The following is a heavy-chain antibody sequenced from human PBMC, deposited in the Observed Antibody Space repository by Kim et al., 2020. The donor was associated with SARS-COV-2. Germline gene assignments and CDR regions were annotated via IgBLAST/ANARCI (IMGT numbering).Heavy chain of an antibody. CDR3: AGVQVDYDWYFDL. D-gene: IGHD4-17*01. J-gene: IGHJ2*01. V-gene: IGHV3-30*01. Sequence: EDTVRALFTISRDNSKNTLYLQMNGLKAEDSGLYYCAGVQVDYDWYFDLWGRGTLVTVSS.